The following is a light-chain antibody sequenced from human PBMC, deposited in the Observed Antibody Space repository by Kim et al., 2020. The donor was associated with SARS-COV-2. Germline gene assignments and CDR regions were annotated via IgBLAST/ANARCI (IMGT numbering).Light chain of an antibody. CDR2: DAS. CDR1: QSVSNY. Sequence: ELVLTQSPATLSLSPGERATLSSRASQSVSNYLAWYQQKPGQAPRLLIYDASTRATGIPARFSGSGSGTDFTLTISSLEPEDFAVYYCQQRGSWPPITFGQGTRLEIK. V-gene: IGKV3-11*01. J-gene: IGKJ5*01. CDR3: QQRGSWPPIT.